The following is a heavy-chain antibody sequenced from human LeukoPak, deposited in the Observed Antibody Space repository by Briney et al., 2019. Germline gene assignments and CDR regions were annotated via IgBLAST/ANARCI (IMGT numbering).Heavy chain of an antibody. J-gene: IGHJ4*02. CDR3: ARDPLDY. CDR2: ISYDGSNK. CDR1: GFTFCSYA. V-gene: IGHV3-30-3*01. Sequence: GGSLRLSCAASGFTFCSYAMHWVRQAPGKGLEWVAVISYDGSNKYYADSVKGRFTISRDNSKNTLYLQMNSLRAEDTAVYYCARDPLDYWGQGTLVTVSS.